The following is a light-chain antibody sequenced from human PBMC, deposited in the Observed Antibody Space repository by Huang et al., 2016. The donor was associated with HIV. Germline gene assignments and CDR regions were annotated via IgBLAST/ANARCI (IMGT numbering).Light chain of an antibody. CDR2: DVS. V-gene: IGKV3-11*01. CDR1: QSVGSV. J-gene: IGKJ4*01. CDR3: QQRSDWPLT. Sequence: EIVLTQSPATLSLSPGERATLSCRASQSVGSVIAWYQQKPGQAPRLVMYDVSHKATGIPARFSGSGTGTDFTLTISSLEPEDFAVYYCQQRSDWPLTFGGGTKVEI.